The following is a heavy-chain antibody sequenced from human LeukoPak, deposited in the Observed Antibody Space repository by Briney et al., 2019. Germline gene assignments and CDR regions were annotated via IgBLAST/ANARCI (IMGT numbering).Heavy chain of an antibody. CDR1: GGTFSNYA. CDR3: ARGNLVCDY. D-gene: IGHD2-8*02. Sequence: SVKVSCKASGGTFSNYAITWVRQAPGQGLEWMGGIIPIFGTANYAQKFQGRVTITTDESTSTAYMELSSPRPEDTAVYYCARGNLVCDYWGQGTLVTVSS. CDR2: IIPIFGTA. J-gene: IGHJ4*02. V-gene: IGHV1-69*05.